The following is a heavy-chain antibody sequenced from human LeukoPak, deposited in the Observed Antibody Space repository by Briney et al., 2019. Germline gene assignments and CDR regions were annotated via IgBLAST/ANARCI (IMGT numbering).Heavy chain of an antibody. CDR3: AKDPPSDDYVWGSYRFPDY. CDR2: ISYDGSNK. J-gene: IGHJ4*02. Sequence: PGGSLRLSCAASGFTFSSYGMHWVRQAPGKGLEWVAVISYDGSNKYYADSVKGRFTISRDNSKNTLYLQMNSLRAEDTAVYYCAKDPPSDDYVWGSYRFPDYWGQGTLVTVSS. V-gene: IGHV3-30*18. CDR1: GFTFSSYG. D-gene: IGHD3-16*02.